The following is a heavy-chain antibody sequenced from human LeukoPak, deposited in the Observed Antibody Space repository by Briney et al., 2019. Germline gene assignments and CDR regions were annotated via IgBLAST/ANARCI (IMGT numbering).Heavy chain of an antibody. V-gene: IGHV3-21*01. CDR3: ARGPSCSSVSCYTTGLLDY. D-gene: IGHD2-15*01. Sequence: GGSLRLSCTASGFTFSIYSMNWVRQAPGKGLEWVSSISSSSNSIYYADSVKGQFTISRDNAKNSLYLQMNSLRAEDTAVYYCARGPSCSSVSCYTTGLLDYWGQGTLVTVSS. CDR1: GFTFSIYS. CDR2: ISSSSNSI. J-gene: IGHJ4*02.